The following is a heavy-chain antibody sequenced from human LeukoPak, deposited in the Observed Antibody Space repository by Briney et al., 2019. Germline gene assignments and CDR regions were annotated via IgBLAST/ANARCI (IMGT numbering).Heavy chain of an antibody. CDR2: INHSGST. J-gene: IGHJ4*02. Sequence: SETLSLTCAVYGGSFSDYYWSWIRQPPGKGLEWIGEINHSGSTNYNPSLKSRVTISVDTSKNQFSLKLSSVTAADTAVYYCARAILTMVRGVIGGAAVPYYFDYWGQGTLVTVSS. CDR3: ARAILTMVRGVIGGAAVPYYFDY. V-gene: IGHV4-34*01. CDR1: GGSFSDYY. D-gene: IGHD3-10*01.